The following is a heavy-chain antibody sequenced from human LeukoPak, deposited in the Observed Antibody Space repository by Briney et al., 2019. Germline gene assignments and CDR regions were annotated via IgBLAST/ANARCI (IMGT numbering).Heavy chain of an antibody. CDR1: GFTFSSYW. D-gene: IGHD3-10*01. J-gene: IGHJ6*03. Sequence: GGSLRLSCAASGFTFSSYWMSWVRQAPGEGLEWVANIKQDGSEKYYVDSVKGRFTISRDNAKNPLYLQMNSLRAEDTAVYYCARSLWYYYYYYMDVWGKGTTVTVSS. CDR2: IKQDGSEK. V-gene: IGHV3-7*01. CDR3: ARSLWYYYYYYMDV.